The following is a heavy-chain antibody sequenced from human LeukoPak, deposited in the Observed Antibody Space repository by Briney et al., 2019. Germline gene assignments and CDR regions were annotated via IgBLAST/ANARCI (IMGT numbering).Heavy chain of an antibody. CDR1: GGSISSGGYY. V-gene: IGHV4-30-2*01. CDR3: ARGGWVNGGDY. D-gene: IGHD4-23*01. J-gene: IGHJ4*02. Sequence: PSQTLSLTCTVSGGSISSGGYYWSWIRQPPGKGLEWIGYIYHSGSTYYNPSLKSRVTISVDRSKNQFSLKLSSVTAADTAVYYCARGGWVNGGDYWGQGTLVTVSS. CDR2: IYHSGST.